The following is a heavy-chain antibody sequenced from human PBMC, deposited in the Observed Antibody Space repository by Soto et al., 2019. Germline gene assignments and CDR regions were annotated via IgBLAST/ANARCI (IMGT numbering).Heavy chain of an antibody. CDR3: ASQVVIFDY. J-gene: IGHJ4*02. CDR2: INQGGSI. Sequence: SETLSPTATVFGGSLSASYWTWIRQPPGKGLEWLGEINQGGSIHYNPSLKSRVTISMDTSKNQFSLKLSSVTAADTAVYYCASQVVIFDYWGQGTLVTVSS. CDR1: GGSLSASY. V-gene: IGHV4-34*01. D-gene: IGHD2-15*01.